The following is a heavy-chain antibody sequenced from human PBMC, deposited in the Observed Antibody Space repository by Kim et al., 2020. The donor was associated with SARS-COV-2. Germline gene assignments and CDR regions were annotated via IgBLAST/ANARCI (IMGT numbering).Heavy chain of an antibody. CDR3: ARGQQLVNWFDP. V-gene: IGHV4-34*01. CDR2: INHSGST. J-gene: IGHJ5*02. CDR1: GGSFSGYY. D-gene: IGHD6-6*01. Sequence: SETLSLTCAVYGGSFSGYYWSWIRQPPGKGLEWIGEINHSGSTNYNPSLKSRVTISVDTSKNQFSLKLSSVTAADTAVYYCARGQQLVNWFDPWGQGTLVTVSS.